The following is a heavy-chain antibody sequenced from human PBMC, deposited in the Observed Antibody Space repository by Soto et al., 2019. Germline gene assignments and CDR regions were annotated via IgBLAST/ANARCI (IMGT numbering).Heavy chain of an antibody. Sequence: GGSLRLSCAASGFTFSAYVMSWVRQAPGKGLEWVSSITSSGGGTYYADSVKGRFTVSRDNSKNTVYLQMNSLRDEDTAVYYCARLTAAWGQGTLVTVSS. CDR1: GFTFSAYV. J-gene: IGHJ4*02. D-gene: IGHD6-13*01. V-gene: IGHV3-23*01. CDR2: ITSSGGGT. CDR3: ARLTAA.